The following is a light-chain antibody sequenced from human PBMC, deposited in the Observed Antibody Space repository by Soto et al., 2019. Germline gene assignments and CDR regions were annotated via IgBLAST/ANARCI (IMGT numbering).Light chain of an antibody. CDR2: DVS. Sequence: QSVLTQPASVSGSPGQSITISCTGTSSDIDAYNYVSWYQQHPGKAPKLMIYDVSNRPSGISNRFSGSKSGNTASLTISGPQAEDEAEYFWRLYTTSSNDVFGTGTKVTVL. V-gene: IGLV2-14*01. CDR3: RLYTTSSNDV. J-gene: IGLJ1*01. CDR1: SSDIDAYNY.